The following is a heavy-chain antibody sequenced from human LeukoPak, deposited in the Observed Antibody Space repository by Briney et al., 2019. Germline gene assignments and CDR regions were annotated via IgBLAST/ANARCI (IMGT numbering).Heavy chain of an antibody. V-gene: IGHV4-30-2*01. CDR3: ARGGDSSGYYFAYYYFDY. CDR1: GGSISSGGYS. D-gene: IGHD3-22*01. J-gene: IGHJ4*02. Sequence: PSETLSLTCAVSGGSISSGGYSWSWIRQPPGKGLEWIGYIYHSGSTYYNPSLKSRVTISVDRSKNQFSLKLSSVTAADTAVYYCARGGDSSGYYFAYYYFDYWGQGTLVTVSS. CDR2: IYHSGST.